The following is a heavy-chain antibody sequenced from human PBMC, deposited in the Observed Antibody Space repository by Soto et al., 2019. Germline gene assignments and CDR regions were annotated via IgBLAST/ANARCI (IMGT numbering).Heavy chain of an antibody. D-gene: IGHD5-18*01. CDR3: AQKGGYSYGFDY. J-gene: IGHJ4*02. CDR2: ISGSGGST. Sequence: GGSMRLSCASSGFTFSSYARSWVLPAPGKGLEWVSAISGSGGSTYYADSVKGRVTISRDNCKNTLYLQMNSLRAEDTAVYYCAQKGGYSYGFDYRGQGTLVTVSS. CDR1: GFTFSSYA. V-gene: IGHV3-23*01.